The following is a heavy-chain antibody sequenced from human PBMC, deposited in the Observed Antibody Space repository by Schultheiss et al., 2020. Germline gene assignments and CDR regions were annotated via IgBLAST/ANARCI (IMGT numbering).Heavy chain of an antibody. CDR1: GFSLSTSGMC. Sequence: TLSLTCTFSGFSLSTSGMCVSWIRQPPGKALEWLALIDWDDDKYYSTSLKTRLTISKDTSKNQVVLTMTNMDPVDTATYYCARILVEMDAFDIWGQGTMVTVSS. CDR3: ARILVEMDAFDI. D-gene: IGHD5-24*01. V-gene: IGHV2-70*01. CDR2: IDWDDDK. J-gene: IGHJ3*02.